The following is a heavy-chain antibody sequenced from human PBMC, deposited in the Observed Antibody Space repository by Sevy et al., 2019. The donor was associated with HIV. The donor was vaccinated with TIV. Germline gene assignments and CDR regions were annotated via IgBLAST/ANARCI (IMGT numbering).Heavy chain of an antibody. CDR2: ISSSSSYI. J-gene: IGHJ4*02. CDR1: GFTFSSYS. Sequence: GGSLRLSCAASGFTFSSYSMNWVRQAPGKGLEWVSSISSSSSYIYYADSVKGRFTISRDNAKNSLYLQMNSLRAEDTVVYYCARAPNYGGNSDFDYWGQGTLVTVSS. V-gene: IGHV3-21*01. D-gene: IGHD4-17*01. CDR3: ARAPNYGGNSDFDY.